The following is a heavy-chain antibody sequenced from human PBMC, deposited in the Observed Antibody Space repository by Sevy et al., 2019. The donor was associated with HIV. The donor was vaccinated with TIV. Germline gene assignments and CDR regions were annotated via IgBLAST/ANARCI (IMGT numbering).Heavy chain of an antibody. D-gene: IGHD3-22*01. J-gene: IGHJ4*02. CDR3: ARRVYDSSGYPQYYFDY. CDR2: VYPDDSDI. Sequence: GESLKISCKGSGYRFTSYWIGWVRQMPGKGLEWMGIVYPDDSDIRHSPSFQGQVTISADKSINTDYLQWSSLKASDTAMYFCARRVYDSSGYPQYYFDYWGQGTLVTVSS. V-gene: IGHV5-51*01. CDR1: GYRFTSYW.